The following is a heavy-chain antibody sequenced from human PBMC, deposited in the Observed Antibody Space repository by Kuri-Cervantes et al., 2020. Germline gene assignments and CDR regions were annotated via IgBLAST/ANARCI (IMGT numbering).Heavy chain of an antibody. D-gene: IGHD6-19*01. Sequence: ETLSLTCAASGFTFSSYDMHWVRQATGKGLEWVSAIGTAGDTYYPGSVKGRFTISRENAKNSLYLQMNSLRAGDTAVYYCARARASSGWYRTSYGMDVWGQGTTVTVSS. CDR3: ARARASSGWYRTSYGMDV. V-gene: IGHV3-13*01. J-gene: IGHJ6*02. CDR1: GFTFSSYD. CDR2: IGTAGDT.